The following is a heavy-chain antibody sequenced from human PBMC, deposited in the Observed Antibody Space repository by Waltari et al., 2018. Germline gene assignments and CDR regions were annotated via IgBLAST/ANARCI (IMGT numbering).Heavy chain of an antibody. Sequence: EVQLLESGGGLVQPGGSLRLSCAVSGFTFSSYAMSWVRQAPGKGLEWVSAISGSGGSTYYADSVKGRFTISRDNSKNTLYLQMNSLRAEDTAVYYCAKGSSRYSSSEGAFDIWGQGTMVTVSS. J-gene: IGHJ3*02. V-gene: IGHV3-23*01. CDR2: ISGSGGST. CDR3: AKGSSRYSSSEGAFDI. D-gene: IGHD6-6*01. CDR1: GFTFSSYA.